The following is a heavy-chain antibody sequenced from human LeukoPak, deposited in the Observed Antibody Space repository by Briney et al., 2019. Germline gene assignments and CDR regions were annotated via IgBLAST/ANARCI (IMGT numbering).Heavy chain of an antibody. CDR3: ARGSYYYYFDY. J-gene: IGHJ4*02. V-gene: IGHV3-30*19. D-gene: IGHD1-26*01. Sequence: PGGSLRLSCAASGFTFSSYGMHWVRQAPGKGLEWVAVISYVGSNKYYADSVKGRFTISRDNSKNTLYLQMNSLRAEDTAVYYCARGSYYYYFDYWGQGTLVTVSS. CDR1: GFTFSSYG. CDR2: ISYVGSNK.